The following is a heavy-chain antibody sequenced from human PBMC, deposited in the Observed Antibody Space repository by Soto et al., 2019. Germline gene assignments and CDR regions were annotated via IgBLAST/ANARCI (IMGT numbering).Heavy chain of an antibody. CDR2: IIPVFGTT. Sequence: SVKVSCKAPGGTFKNSGISWVRQAPGQGLEWMGCIIPVFGTTNYAQKFQGRLTITADDFTSTVYMELSRRRYEDTAVYYCARENGVAVATILYYFDYWG. CDR1: GGTFKNSG. D-gene: IGHD5-12*01. CDR3: ARENGVAVATILYYFDY. V-gene: IGHV1-69*13. J-gene: IGHJ4*01.